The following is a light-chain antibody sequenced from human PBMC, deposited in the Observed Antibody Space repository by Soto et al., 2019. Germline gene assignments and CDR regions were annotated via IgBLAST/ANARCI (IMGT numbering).Light chain of an antibody. CDR3: QHYGSSRT. J-gene: IGKJ1*01. CDR2: GTS. V-gene: IGKV3-20*01. CDR1: QGVSSNY. Sequence: EVVLTQSPATLSLSPGERATLSCRASQGVSSNYLAWYQQKSGQAPRLLLYGTSSRATGIPERFGGSGSGTDFTLTISRLEPEDFAVYYCQHYGSSRTFGQGTKVDIK.